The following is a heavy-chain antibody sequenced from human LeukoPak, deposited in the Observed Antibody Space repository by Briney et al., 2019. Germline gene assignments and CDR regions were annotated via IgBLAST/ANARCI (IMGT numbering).Heavy chain of an antibody. Sequence: GASVKVSCKTSGYTFTTYGISWVRQAPGQGLEWMGWISAYNGKTNYAQKLQGRVTMTTDTSTSTAYMELRSLRSDDTAVYYCARAAELQTRGGLDYWGQGTLVTVSS. J-gene: IGHJ4*02. CDR3: ARAAELQTRGGLDY. CDR1: GYTFTTYG. D-gene: IGHD1-26*01. V-gene: IGHV1-18*01. CDR2: ISAYNGKT.